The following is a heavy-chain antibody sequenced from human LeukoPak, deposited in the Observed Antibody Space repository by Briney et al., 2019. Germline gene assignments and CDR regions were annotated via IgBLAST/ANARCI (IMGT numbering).Heavy chain of an antibody. J-gene: IGHJ6*03. V-gene: IGHV3-30*02. CDR1: GFTFRSYG. CDR2: IGYDGSNK. Sequence: SGGSLRLSCAASGFTFRSYGMHWVRQAPGKGLEWVTFIGYDGSNKYYTDSVKGRFTISRDNSKNTLYLQMNSLRTEDTAVYYCAKDSYYYYIEVWGKGTTVTVSS. CDR3: AKDSYYYYIEV.